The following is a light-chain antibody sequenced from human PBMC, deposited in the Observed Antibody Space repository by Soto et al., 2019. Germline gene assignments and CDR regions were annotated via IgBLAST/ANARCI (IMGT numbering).Light chain of an antibody. CDR1: QSIGSY. J-gene: IGKJ5*01. CDR2: GAS. Sequence: DIQMTQSPASLSASVGDRVTLTCRASQSIGSYLNWYQHKPGKAPKLLIYGASKLQSGVPSRFSGSGSGTDFALTISSLQPEDFATYYCQQSGSTPPSFGQGTRLEIK. CDR3: QQSGSTPPS. V-gene: IGKV1-39*01.